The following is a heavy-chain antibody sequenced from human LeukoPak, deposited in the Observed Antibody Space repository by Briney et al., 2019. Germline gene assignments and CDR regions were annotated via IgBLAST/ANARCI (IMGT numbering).Heavy chain of an antibody. Sequence: SETLSLTCTVSGGSISSGGYYWSWIRQHPGKGLEWIGYIYYSGSTYYNPSLKSRVTISVDTSKNQFSPKLSSVTAADTAVYYCARSEEYCSSTSCPFDYWGQGTLVTVSS. CDR1: GGSISSGGYY. CDR2: IYYSGST. V-gene: IGHV4-31*03. D-gene: IGHD2-2*01. CDR3: ARSEEYCSSTSCPFDY. J-gene: IGHJ4*02.